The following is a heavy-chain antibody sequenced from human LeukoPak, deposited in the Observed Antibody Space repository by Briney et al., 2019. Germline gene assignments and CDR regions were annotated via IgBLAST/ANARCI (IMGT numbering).Heavy chain of an antibody. V-gene: IGHV3-74*03. D-gene: IGHD3-10*01. Sequence: GGPLRLSCAASGFTLSRYWMHCVRHATGKGLMWVSRISPEGSTSLYADSVKGRFTISRDNAKNTLYLQMNSLGAEDTAVYDSTTVLSSNRYYLCDYWGQGVLVTAS. CDR1: GFTLSRYW. CDR3: TTVLSSNRYYLCDY. CDR2: ISPEGSTS. J-gene: IGHJ4*02.